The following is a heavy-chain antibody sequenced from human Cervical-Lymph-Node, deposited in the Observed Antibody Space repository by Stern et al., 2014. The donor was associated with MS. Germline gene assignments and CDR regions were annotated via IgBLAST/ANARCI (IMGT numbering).Heavy chain of an antibody. CDR1: GYTFIRYA. J-gene: IGHJ4*02. Sequence: QVHLVESGAEVKKPGASVKVSCKASGYTFIRYAMQWVRQAPGQRLEWMGRIHGVDDKTKYSHKVQGRVTITRDTSANTVYMELSSLRSEDTAVYYCARDDHRDSSGHYAPFDYWGQGTRVTVSS. D-gene: IGHD3-22*01. CDR3: ARDDHRDSSGHYAPFDY. V-gene: IGHV1-3*01. CDR2: IHGVDDKT.